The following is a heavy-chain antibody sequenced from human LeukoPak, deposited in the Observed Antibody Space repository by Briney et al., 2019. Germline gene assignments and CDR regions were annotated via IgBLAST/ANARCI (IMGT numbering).Heavy chain of an antibody. J-gene: IGHJ4*02. CDR1: GFTFSSYA. Sequence: HTGRSLRLSCAASGFTFSSYAMSWVRQAPGKGLEWVSAISGSGGSTYYADSVKGRFTISRDNSKNTLYLQMNSLRAEDTAVYYCAKHYDSSGYLKVFDYWGQGTLVTVPS. CDR3: AKHYDSSGYLKVFDY. D-gene: IGHD3-22*01. V-gene: IGHV3-23*01. CDR2: ISGSGGST.